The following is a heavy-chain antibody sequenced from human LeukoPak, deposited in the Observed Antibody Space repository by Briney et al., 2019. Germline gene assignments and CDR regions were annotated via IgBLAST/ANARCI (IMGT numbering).Heavy chain of an antibody. CDR2: IKQDGSET. CDR1: RFTLSNYW. CDR3: ARQRGSGCLDY. V-gene: IGHV3-7*01. Sequence: GGSVRLSCAASRFTLSNYWMSWVRQAPGKGLEWVANIKQDGSETYYVDSVKGRFTISRDNAKDSLSLQMNSLRAEDTAVYYCARQRGSGCLDYWGQGTLVTVSS. J-gene: IGHJ4*02. D-gene: IGHD6-19*01.